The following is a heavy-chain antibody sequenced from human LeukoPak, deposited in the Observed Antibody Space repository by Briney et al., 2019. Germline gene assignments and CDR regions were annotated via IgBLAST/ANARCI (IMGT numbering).Heavy chain of an antibody. V-gene: IGHV3-21*01. CDR2: ISSSSSYI. D-gene: IGHD1-26*01. CDR1: GFTFSSYS. J-gene: IGHJ4*02. Sequence: GGSLRLSCAASGFTFSSYSMNWVRQAPGKGLEWVSSISSSSSYIYYADSVKGRFTISRDNAKNSLYLQMNSLRAEDTAVYYCARSLRSGSYVDYWGQGTLVTVSS. CDR3: ARSLRSGSYVDY.